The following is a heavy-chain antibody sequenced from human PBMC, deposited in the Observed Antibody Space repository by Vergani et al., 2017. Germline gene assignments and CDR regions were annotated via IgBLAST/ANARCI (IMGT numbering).Heavy chain of an antibody. D-gene: IGHD3-22*01. CDR1: GGSISSSSYY. CDR3: ARCFRDEGMIYGGTVENWFDP. V-gene: IGHV4-39*01. J-gene: IGHJ5*02. Sequence: QLHLQESGPGLVKPSETLSLTCTVSGGSISSSSYYWGWIRQPPGKGLEWIGSIYYSGSTYYNPSLKSRVTISVDTSKNQFSLKLKSVTAADTAVYYCARCFRDEGMIYGGTVENWFDPWGQGTLVTVSS. CDR2: IYYSGST.